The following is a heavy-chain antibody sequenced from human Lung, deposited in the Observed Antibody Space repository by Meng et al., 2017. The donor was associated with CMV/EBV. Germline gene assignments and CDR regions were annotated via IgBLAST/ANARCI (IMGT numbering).Heavy chain of an antibody. CDR3: AKSLYTNYYSTYYGLDV. CDR1: GYTFIGYD. V-gene: IGHV1-2*02. J-gene: IGHJ6*02. D-gene: IGHD3-22*01. Sequence: ASXXVSXKASGYTFIGYDLHWVRQAPGQGLEWMGWINPKSGGTNYAQRFQGRVTMTRDTSINTVYMELRRLRSDDTAVYFCAKSLYTNYYSTYYGLDVWGQGXTATVSS. CDR2: INPKSGGT.